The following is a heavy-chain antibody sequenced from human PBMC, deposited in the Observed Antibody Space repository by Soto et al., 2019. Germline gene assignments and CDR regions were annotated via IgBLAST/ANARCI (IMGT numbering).Heavy chain of an antibody. CDR3: ARDPKTTGGQHWAFNYFDS. Sequence: GGSLRLSXAASGFSFSISPMHWVRQAPGKGPEWVALISYDGTNKSYADSVKGRFTISRDNSKSTLYLHVDSLRPEDAAVYYCARDPKTTGGQHWAFNYFDSWGQGTLVTVS. CDR1: GFSFSISP. D-gene: IGHD2-8*02. V-gene: IGHV3-30-3*01. CDR2: ISYDGTNK. J-gene: IGHJ4*02.